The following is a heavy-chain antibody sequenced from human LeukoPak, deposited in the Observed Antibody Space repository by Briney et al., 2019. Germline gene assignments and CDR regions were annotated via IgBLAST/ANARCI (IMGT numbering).Heavy chain of an antibody. D-gene: IGHD6-13*01. V-gene: IGHV3-23*01. CDR3: ARCMVLSQGWCNWFDP. CDR1: GFYLTTYA. Sequence: GGSLRLSCAASGFYLTTYAMTWVRQPPAKGLEWVSRIRIGGGGTSYADSLKGRFTISRDNSENTLHLQMNNLRVEDTARYFCARCMVLSQGWCNWFDPWGQGTLVTVSS. J-gene: IGHJ5*02. CDR2: IRIGGGGT.